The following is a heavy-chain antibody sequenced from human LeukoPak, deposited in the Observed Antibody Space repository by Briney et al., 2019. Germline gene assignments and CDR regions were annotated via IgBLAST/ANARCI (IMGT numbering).Heavy chain of an antibody. V-gene: IGHV5-51*01. D-gene: IGHD5-12*01. CDR1: GYSFTSYW. CDR2: IYPGDSDT. J-gene: IGHJ4*02. Sequence: GESLKISCKGSGYSFTSYWIGWVRQMPGKGLEWMGIIYPGDSDTRYSPSFQGQVTISADKSISTAYLQWSSLKASDTAMYYCARSDRVWWLLLETGYYFDYWGQGTLVTVSS. CDR3: ARSDRVWWLLLETGYYFDY.